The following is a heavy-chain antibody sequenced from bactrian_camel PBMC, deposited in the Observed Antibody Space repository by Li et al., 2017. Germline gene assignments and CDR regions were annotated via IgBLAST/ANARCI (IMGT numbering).Heavy chain of an antibody. CDR1: GNTGSLNS. D-gene: IGHD2*01. Sequence: QVQLVESGGGSVQVGGSLRLSSAASGNTGSLNSMGWFRQGPGKDREGVATLRTSSGATNYARSVKDRFIISRDNAKKTLYLQMNSLKPEDTAMYYCAAQFLEASCAVVHAIADWGQGTQVTVS. J-gene: IGHJ4*01. V-gene: IGHV3S53*01. CDR3: AAQFLEASCAVVHAIAD. CDR2: LRTSSGAT.